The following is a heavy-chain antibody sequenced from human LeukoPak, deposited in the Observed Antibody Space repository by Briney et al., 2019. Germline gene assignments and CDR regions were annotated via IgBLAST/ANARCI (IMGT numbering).Heavy chain of an antibody. V-gene: IGHV4-61*02. CDR1: GGSISSGSYY. D-gene: IGHD3-3*01. J-gene: IGHJ4*02. CDR3: ARSSNDFWSGYYSPDY. CDR2: IYTSGST. Sequence: SETLSLTCTVSGGSISSGSYYWSWIRQPAGKGLEWIGRIYTSGSTNYNPSLKSRVTISVDTSKNQFSLKLSSVTAADTAVYYCARSSNDFWSGYYSPDYWGQGTLVTVSS.